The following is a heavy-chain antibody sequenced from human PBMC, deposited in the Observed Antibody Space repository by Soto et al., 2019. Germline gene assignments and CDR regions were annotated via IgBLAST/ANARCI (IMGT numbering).Heavy chain of an antibody. CDR3: ASTPPFDSSGSNAFDI. V-gene: IGHV1-46*01. CDR2: INPSGGST. J-gene: IGHJ3*02. Sequence: ASVKVSCKASGYTFTSYYMHWVRQAPGQGLEWMGIINPSGGSTSYAQKFQGRVTMTRDTSTSTVYMELSSLRSEDTAVYYCASTPPFDSSGSNAFDIWGQGTMVTVSS. D-gene: IGHD3-22*01. CDR1: GYTFTSYY.